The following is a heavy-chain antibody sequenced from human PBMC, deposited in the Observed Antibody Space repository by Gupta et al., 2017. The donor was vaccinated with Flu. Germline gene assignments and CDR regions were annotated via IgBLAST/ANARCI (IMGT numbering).Heavy chain of an antibody. CDR1: GFTFSTYS. V-gene: IGHV3-21*01. CDR3: ARDFAVNHPYDS. J-gene: IGHJ4*02. CDR2: ISSSSSYI. Sequence: ALRLSCAASGFTFSTYSMAWVRQAPGKGLEWVSSISSSSSYIYYADSVKGRFTISRDNADNSLYLRMNSLRAEDTAVYYCARDFAVNHPYDSWGQGTLVTVSS. D-gene: IGHD3-3*01.